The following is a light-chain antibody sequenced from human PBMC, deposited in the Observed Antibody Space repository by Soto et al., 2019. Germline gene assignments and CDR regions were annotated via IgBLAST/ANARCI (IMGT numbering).Light chain of an antibody. CDR3: QQYNNWPPYT. CDR2: GAS. Sequence: EIVMTQSPATLSVSPGERATLSCRARQSVSSNLAWYQQKPGQAPRLLIYGASTRATGIPTRFGGSGSGTEFTLTISSLQSEDFAVYYCQQYNNWPPYTFGQGTKLEIK. J-gene: IGKJ2*01. CDR1: QSVSSN. V-gene: IGKV3-15*01.